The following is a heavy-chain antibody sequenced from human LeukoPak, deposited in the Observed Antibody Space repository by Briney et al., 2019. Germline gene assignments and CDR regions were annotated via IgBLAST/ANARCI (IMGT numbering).Heavy chain of an antibody. CDR1: GFTFSSYG. D-gene: IGHD3-3*02. Sequence: PGGSLRLSCAASGFTFSSYGMHWVRQAPGKGLEWMAVMWYDGSNKYYADSVKGRFTISRDNSKNTLYLQMNSLGAEDTAVYYCAKAISAFDIWGQGTMVTVSS. CDR3: AKAISAFDI. CDR2: MWYDGSNK. V-gene: IGHV3-33*06. J-gene: IGHJ3*02.